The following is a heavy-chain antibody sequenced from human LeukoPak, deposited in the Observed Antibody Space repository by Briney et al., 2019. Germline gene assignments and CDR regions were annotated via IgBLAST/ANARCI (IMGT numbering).Heavy chain of an antibody. V-gene: IGHV3-48*03. CDR1: GFTFSSYE. CDR2: ISSSGSTI. D-gene: IGHD6-19*01. Sequence: GGSLRLSRAASGFTFSSYEMNWVRQAPGKGLEGVSYISSSGSTIYYADSVKGRFTISRDNAKNSLYLQMNSLRAEDTAVYYCARDGSSVAGSILSFDYWGQGTLVTVSS. CDR3: ARDGSSVAGSILSFDY. J-gene: IGHJ4*02.